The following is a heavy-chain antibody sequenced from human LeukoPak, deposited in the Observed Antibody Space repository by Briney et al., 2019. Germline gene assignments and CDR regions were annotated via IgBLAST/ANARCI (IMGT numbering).Heavy chain of an antibody. J-gene: IGHJ4*02. CDR2: TFYRSEWSY. V-gene: IGHV6-1*01. CDR1: GDSVSNTDTS. Sequence: SQTLSLTCAISGDSVSNTDTSWNWFRQSPSRGLEWLGRTFYRSEWSYNYALSVKGRLTIYPDTSKNQFSLQLNSVTPEDTATYYCARQTSSWDGGQGTLVTVSS. CDR3: ARQTSSWD. D-gene: IGHD1-26*01.